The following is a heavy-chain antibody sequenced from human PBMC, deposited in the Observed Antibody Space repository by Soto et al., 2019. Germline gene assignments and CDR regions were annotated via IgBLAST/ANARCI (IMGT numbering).Heavy chain of an antibody. CDR1: GFTFISYW. V-gene: IGHV3-74*01. Sequence: WGSLRLSCAASGFTFISYWMHLFRQFPCKGLVWVSRINSEGTGTIYADSVKGRFTISRDNAKNTLYLQMNSLRAEDTAVYYCVRDYDSSGYNSDYWGQGTPVTVSS. CDR3: VRDYDSSGYNSDY. D-gene: IGHD3-22*01. J-gene: IGHJ4*02. CDR2: INSEGTGT.